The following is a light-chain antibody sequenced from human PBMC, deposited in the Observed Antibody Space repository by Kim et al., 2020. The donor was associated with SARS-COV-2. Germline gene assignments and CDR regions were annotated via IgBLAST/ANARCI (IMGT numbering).Light chain of an antibody. CDR3: QHYTSSRT. CDR1: QRVSSNY. CDR2: GAS. J-gene: IGKJ1*01. V-gene: IGKV3-20*01. Sequence: LCPGERATLSCRASQRVSSNYLAWYQQKPGQAPRLLIYGASSRATGIPDRFTGSGSGTDFTLTISRLETEDFAVYYCQHYTSSRTFGQGTKVDIK.